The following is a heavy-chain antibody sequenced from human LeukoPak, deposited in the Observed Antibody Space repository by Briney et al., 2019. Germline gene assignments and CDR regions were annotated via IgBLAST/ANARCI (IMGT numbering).Heavy chain of an antibody. CDR1: GFTLDDYA. Sequence: PGGSLRLSCAASGFTLDDYAMHWGRGDPGKGVEWVSGISWNSGSIGYADSVKGRFTISRDNAKNSLYLQMNSLRAEDTALYYCAKDIGSGSYGVDAFDIWGQGTMVTVSS. CDR3: AKDIGSGSYGVDAFDI. CDR2: ISWNSGSI. J-gene: IGHJ3*02. V-gene: IGHV3-9*01. D-gene: IGHD1-26*01.